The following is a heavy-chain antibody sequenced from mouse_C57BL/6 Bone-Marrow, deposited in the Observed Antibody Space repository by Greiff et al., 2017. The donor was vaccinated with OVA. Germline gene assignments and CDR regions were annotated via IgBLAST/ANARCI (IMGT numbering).Heavy chain of an antibody. Sequence: QVQLKQSGAELARPGASVKLSCKASGYTFTSYGISWVKQRTGQGLEWIGEIYPRSGNTYYNEKFKGKATLTADKSSSTAYMELRSLTSEDSAVYFCARSGSPRYFDVWGTGTTVTVSS. CDR2: IYPRSGNT. V-gene: IGHV1-81*01. D-gene: IGHD4-1*01. CDR1: GYTFTSYG. CDR3: ARSGSPRYFDV. J-gene: IGHJ1*03.